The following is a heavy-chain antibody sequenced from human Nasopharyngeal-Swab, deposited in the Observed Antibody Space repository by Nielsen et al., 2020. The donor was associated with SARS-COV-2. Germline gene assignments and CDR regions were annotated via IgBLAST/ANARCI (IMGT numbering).Heavy chain of an antibody. CDR3: TRVDRYCSGGSCYHSPNDAFDI. CDR2: IRSKAYGGTT. Sequence: GGSLRPSCTASGSTSGDYAMSWFRQAPGKGLEWVGFIRSKAYGGTTEYAASVKGRFTISRDDSKSIAYLQMNSLKAEDTAVYYCTRVDRYCSGGSCYHSPNDAFDIWGQGTMVTVSS. V-gene: IGHV3-49*03. J-gene: IGHJ3*02. D-gene: IGHD2-15*01. CDR1: GSTSGDYA.